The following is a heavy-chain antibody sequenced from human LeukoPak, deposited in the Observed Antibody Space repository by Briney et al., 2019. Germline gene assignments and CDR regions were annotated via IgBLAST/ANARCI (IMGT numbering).Heavy chain of an antibody. V-gene: IGHV1-18*01. J-gene: IGHJ4*02. CDR1: GYTFTSYG. CDR2: ISAYNGNT. Sequence: GASVKVSCKASGYTFTSYGISWVRQAPGQGLEWMGWISAYNGNTNYAQKLQGRVTMTTDTSTSTAYMELRSLRSDDTAVYYCARGRQLTMIVVVQYGFDYWGQGTLVTVSS. D-gene: IGHD3-22*01. CDR3: ARGRQLTMIVVVQYGFDY.